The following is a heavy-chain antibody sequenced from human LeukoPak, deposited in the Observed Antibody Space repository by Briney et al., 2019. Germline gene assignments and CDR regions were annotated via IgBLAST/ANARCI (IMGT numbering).Heavy chain of an antibody. CDR3: ARQVRGVPGAFAI. CDR1: GYSFTTYW. Sequence: GESLKISCKVSGYSFTTYWITWVRQMPGKGLEWMGRIDPSDYYTNYSPSFQGHVTISTDKSISIAYLQWSSLKASDTAMYYCARQVRGVPGAFAIWGQGAMVSVSS. CDR2: IDPSDYYT. V-gene: IGHV5-10-1*01. J-gene: IGHJ3*02.